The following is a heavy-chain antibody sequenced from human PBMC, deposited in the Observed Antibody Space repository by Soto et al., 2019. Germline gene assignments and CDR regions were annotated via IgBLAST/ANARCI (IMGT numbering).Heavy chain of an antibody. V-gene: IGHV3-73*01. CDR3: TRQTFLWGPFEH. CDR1: GFTFSDST. D-gene: IGHD3-16*01. CDR2: IRGRANTYAT. Sequence: EVHLVESGGGSVQPGGSLKVSCAASGFTFSDSTIHWVRQAPGKGLEWVGRIRGRANTYATAYAASVKGRFTISRDDSKDTAYLQMNSLKTEDTAVYYCTRQTFLWGPFEHWGQGTLVTVSS. J-gene: IGHJ4*02.